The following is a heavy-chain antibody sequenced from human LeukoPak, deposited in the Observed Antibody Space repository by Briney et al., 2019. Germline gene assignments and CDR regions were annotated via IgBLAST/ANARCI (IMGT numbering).Heavy chain of an antibody. CDR1: GLDFSSNW. V-gene: IGHV3-74*01. Sequence: TGGSLGLSCAASGLDFSSNWMHWVRHAPGQGLVWVSRIKGDGISTNYADSVKGRFTISRDIAKNTLYLQMNSLRAEDTGVYYCAKDHYWSIDYWGRGTLVTVSS. CDR3: AKDHYWSIDY. CDR2: IKGDGIST. J-gene: IGHJ4*02. D-gene: IGHD3-3*01.